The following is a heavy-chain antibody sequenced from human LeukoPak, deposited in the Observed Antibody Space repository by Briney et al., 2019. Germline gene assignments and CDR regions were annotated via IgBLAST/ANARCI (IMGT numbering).Heavy chain of an antibody. J-gene: IGHJ4*02. CDR2: IWYDGSIK. CDR3: ARDRCTNGVCYYDY. V-gene: IGHV3-33*01. CDR1: GFTFSSYG. Sequence: GESLRLSCAASGFTFSSYGMHWVRQAPGKGLEWVAVIWYDGSIKYNGDSVKGRFTISRDNPKNTLYLQMNSLRAEDTAVYYCARDRCTNGVCYYDYWGQGTLVT. D-gene: IGHD2-8*01.